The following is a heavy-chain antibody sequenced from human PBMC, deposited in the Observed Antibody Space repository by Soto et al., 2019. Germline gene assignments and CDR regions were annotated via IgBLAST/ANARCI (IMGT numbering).Heavy chain of an antibody. J-gene: IGHJ3*02. CDR3: TRMTRIAARPGPAFDI. CDR1: GFTFGDYA. CDR2: IRSKAYGGTT. D-gene: IGHD6-6*01. Sequence: GGSLRLSCTASGFTFGDYAMSWFRQAPGKGLEWVGFIRSKAYGGTTEYAASVKGRFTISRDDSKSIAYLQMNSLKTEDTAVYYCTRMTRIAARPGPAFDIWGQGTMVTVSS. V-gene: IGHV3-49*03.